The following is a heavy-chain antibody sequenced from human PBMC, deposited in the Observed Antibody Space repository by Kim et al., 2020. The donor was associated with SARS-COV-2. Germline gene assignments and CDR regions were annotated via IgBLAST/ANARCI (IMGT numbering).Heavy chain of an antibody. V-gene: IGHV3-23*01. J-gene: IGHJ6*02. CDR3: AKDHYVSSWLVLRHYYYGMDV. Sequence: FTISRDNSKNTLYLQMNSLRAEDTAVYYCAKDHYVSSWLVLRHYYYGMDVWGQGTTVTVSS. D-gene: IGHD6-19*01.